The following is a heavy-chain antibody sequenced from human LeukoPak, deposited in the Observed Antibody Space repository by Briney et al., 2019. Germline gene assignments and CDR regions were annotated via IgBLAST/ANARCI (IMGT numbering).Heavy chain of an antibody. CDR1: GYTFTSYA. V-gene: IGHV7-4-1*02. Sequence: ASVKVSCKASGYTFTSYAMNWVRQASGQGLEWMGWINTNTGNPTYAQGFTGRFVFSLDTSVSTAYLQISSLKAEDTAVYYCARDAGGISFIDYYHYYMDVWGKGTTVTVSS. CDR2: INTNTGNP. J-gene: IGHJ6*03. CDR3: ARDAGGISFIDYYHYYMDV. D-gene: IGHD3-16*02.